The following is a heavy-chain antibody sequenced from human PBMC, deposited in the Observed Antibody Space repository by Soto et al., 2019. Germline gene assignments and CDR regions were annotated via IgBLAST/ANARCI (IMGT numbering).Heavy chain of an antibody. CDR2: FECSRADT. CDR3: AKARGRTWGTEYLQK. Sequence: LILSSASSVFTFIIYSISWGLHPPLQRLEWVSLFECSRADTYYVYAGKGRFTISRDNHKNTLYLQMNSLRAEDTPVYHCAKARGRTWGTEYLQKWGQGTLV. V-gene: IGHV3-23*01. D-gene: IGHD7-27*01. J-gene: IGHJ1*01. CDR1: VFTFIIYS.